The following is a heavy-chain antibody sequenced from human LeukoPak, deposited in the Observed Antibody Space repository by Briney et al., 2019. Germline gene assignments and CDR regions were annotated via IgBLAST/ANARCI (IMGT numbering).Heavy chain of an antibody. CDR3: ARDWLTMVRGIIIVGNKYNWFDP. Sequence: GASVKVSCKASGYTFTSYAMNWVRQAPGQGLEWMGWINTNTGNPTYAQGFTGRFVFSLDTSVSTTYLQISSLKAEDTAVYYCARDWLTMVRGIIIVGNKYNWFDPWGQGTLVTVSS. CDR1: GYTFTSYA. CDR2: INTNTGNP. J-gene: IGHJ5*02. D-gene: IGHD3-10*01. V-gene: IGHV7-4-1*02.